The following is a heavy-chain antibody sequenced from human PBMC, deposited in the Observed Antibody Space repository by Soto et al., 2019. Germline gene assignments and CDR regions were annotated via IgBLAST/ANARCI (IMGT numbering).Heavy chain of an antibody. CDR2: ISSSGSTI. D-gene: IGHD3-3*01. J-gene: IGHJ6*02. V-gene: IGHV3-48*03. Sequence: PGGSLRLSCAASGFTFSSYEMNWVRQAPGKGLEWVSYISSSGSTIYYADSVKGRFTISRDNAKNSLYLQMNSLRAEDTAVYYCARDENYDFWSGYYTGRGMDVWGQGTTVTVSS. CDR3: ARDENYDFWSGYYTGRGMDV. CDR1: GFTFSSYE.